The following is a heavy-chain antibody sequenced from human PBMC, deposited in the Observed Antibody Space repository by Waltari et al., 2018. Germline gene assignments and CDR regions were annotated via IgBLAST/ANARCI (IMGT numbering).Heavy chain of an antibody. D-gene: IGHD6-13*01. CDR3: ARVDIAAATLFDY. J-gene: IGHJ4*02. Sequence: QVQLQESGPGLVKPSETLSLTCAVPGYSISSGYYWGWIRQPPGKGLEWIGSIYHSGSTYYNPSLKSRVTISVDTSKNQFSLKLSSVTAADTAVYYCARVDIAAATLFDYWGQGTLVTVSS. V-gene: IGHV4-38-2*01. CDR1: GYSISSGYY. CDR2: IYHSGST.